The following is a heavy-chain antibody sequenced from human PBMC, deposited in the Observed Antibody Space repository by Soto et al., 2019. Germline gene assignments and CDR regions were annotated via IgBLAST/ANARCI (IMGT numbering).Heavy chain of an antibody. D-gene: IGHD3-3*01. CDR3: TTVPDFWSGPYKEGYFDY. J-gene: IGHJ4*02. Sequence: GGSLRLSCAASGFTFSNAWMNWVRQAPGKGLEWVGRIKSKTDGGTTDYAAPVKGRFTISRDDSKNTLYLQMNSLKTEDTAVYYCTTVPDFWSGPYKEGYFDYWGQGTLVTVSS. CDR2: IKSKTDGGTT. CDR1: GFTFSNAW. V-gene: IGHV3-15*07.